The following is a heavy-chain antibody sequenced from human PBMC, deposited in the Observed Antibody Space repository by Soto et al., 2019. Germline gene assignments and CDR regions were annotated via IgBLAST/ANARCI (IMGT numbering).Heavy chain of an antibody. V-gene: IGHV4-61*01. CDR1: GGSVSSGSYY. CDR3: ERRVFDYTLGNWFDP. CDR2: IYYSGST. Sequence: SETLSLTCSVSGGSVSSGSYYWSWIRQPPGKGLEWIGYIYYSGSTNYNPSLKSRVTISVDTSKNQFSLKLSSVTAADTAVYYCERRVFDYTLGNWFDPWGQGTLVTVYS. D-gene: IGHD4-4*01. J-gene: IGHJ5*02.